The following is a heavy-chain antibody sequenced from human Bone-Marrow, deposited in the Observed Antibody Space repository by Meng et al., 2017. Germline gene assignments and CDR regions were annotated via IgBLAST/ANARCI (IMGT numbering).Heavy chain of an antibody. Sequence: QVHVVECGVCFVKPGGSLRLSCAASGSTFSDYYMSWIRQAPGKGLEWVSYISSSGSTIYYADSVKGRFTISRDNAKNSLYLQMNSLRAEDTAVYYCARGMGATHFDYWGQGTLVTVSS. V-gene: IGHV3-11*01. J-gene: IGHJ4*02. D-gene: IGHD1-26*01. CDR3: ARGMGATHFDY. CDR2: ISSSGSTI. CDR1: GSTFSDYY.